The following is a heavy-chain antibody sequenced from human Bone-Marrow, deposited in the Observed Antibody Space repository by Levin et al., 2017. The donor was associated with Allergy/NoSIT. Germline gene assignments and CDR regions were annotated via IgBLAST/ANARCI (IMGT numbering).Heavy chain of an antibody. CDR3: ARRDDTTNSRGAIDV. V-gene: IGHV4-59*08. CDR1: GGSISSHY. Sequence: SETLSLTCTVSGGSISSHYWSWIRQPSPGEGLEWIGYGLFHGATSYNPSLMSRVTISVDTSQSQFSLHLRSVTAADTAVYYCARRDDTTNSRGAIDVWGPGTRVTVSS. J-gene: IGHJ3*01. CDR2: GLFHGAT. D-gene: IGHD1-1*01.